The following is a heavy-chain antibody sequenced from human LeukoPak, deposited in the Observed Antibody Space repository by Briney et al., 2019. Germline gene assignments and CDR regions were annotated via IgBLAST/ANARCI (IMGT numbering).Heavy chain of an antibody. V-gene: IGHV4-59*01. CDR2: IYYSGST. J-gene: IGHJ4*02. CDR3: ARWWEGYYFDN. CDR1: GGSISSYY. D-gene: IGHD1-26*01. Sequence: PSETLALTCTVSGGSISSYYWSWIRQPPGKGLEWIGDIYYSGSTNHNPSLKSRVTISVDTAKNHFSLKLSSVTAADTAVYYCARWWEGYYFDNWGQGTLVTVSS.